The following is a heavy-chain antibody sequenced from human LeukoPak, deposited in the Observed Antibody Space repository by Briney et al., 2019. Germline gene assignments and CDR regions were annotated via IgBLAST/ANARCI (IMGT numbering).Heavy chain of an antibody. CDR3: ARDQGSYPYCFDS. Sequence: PSETLSLTCGVYGGSFSSYYWSWIRQPAGKGLEWIGRIYTSGSTSYNPSLKSRVTMSVDTSKNQFSLQLSSVTAADTAVYYCARDQGSYPYCFDSWGQGTLVTVSS. CDR2: IYTSGST. D-gene: IGHD1-26*01. J-gene: IGHJ4*02. CDR1: GGSFSSYY. V-gene: IGHV4-4*07.